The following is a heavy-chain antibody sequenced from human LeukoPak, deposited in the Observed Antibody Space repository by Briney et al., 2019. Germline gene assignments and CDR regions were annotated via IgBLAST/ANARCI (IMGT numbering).Heavy chain of an antibody. V-gene: IGHV4-31*03. D-gene: IGHD1-26*01. J-gene: IGHJ4*02. CDR3: ARWCGSYYAFDY. CDR1: GGSISSGGYY. Sequence: SETLSLTCTVSGGSISSGGYYWSWIRQHPGKGLEWIGYIYYSGSTYYNPSLKSRVTISVDTSENQFSLKLSSVTAADTAVYYCARWCGSYYAFDYWGQGTLVTVSS. CDR2: IYYSGST.